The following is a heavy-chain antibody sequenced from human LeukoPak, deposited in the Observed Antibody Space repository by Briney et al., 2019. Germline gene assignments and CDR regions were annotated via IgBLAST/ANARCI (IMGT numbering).Heavy chain of an antibody. CDR3: AKDFRIGYSAHFDY. CDR1: GFTFRSHA. D-gene: IGHD2-21*01. V-gene: IGHV3-23*01. J-gene: IGHJ4*02. CDR2: IYENGGTT. Sequence: GGSLRLSCVGSGFTFRSHAMSWVRQAPEKGLEFVSGIYENGGTTYYADSVKGRFSISGDNSKNTLYLQMDSLRGEDTAVYYCAKDFRIGYSAHFDYWGQGALVTASS.